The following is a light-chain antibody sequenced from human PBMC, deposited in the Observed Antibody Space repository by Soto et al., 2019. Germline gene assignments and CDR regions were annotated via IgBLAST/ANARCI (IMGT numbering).Light chain of an antibody. CDR1: SSDVGTYNH. V-gene: IGLV2-23*02. J-gene: IGLJ2*01. Sequence: QSVLTQPASVSGSPGQSITISCIGTSSDVGTYNHVSWHQHHPGKAPKLIIYEVYKRSSGVSDRFSGSKSGNTASLTLSGLQPEDEADYYWCSYGGSDTFVFGGGTQLTVL. CDR3: CSYGGSDTFV. CDR2: EVY.